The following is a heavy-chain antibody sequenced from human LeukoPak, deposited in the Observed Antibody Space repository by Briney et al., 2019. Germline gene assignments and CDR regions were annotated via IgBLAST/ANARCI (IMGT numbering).Heavy chain of an antibody. CDR1: RGTFSSYA. J-gene: IGHJ6*03. CDR3: AREYRAIAAQYYYYYYMDV. D-gene: IGHD6-6*01. V-gene: IGHV1-69*06. CDR2: IIPIFGTA. Sequence: GASVKVSCKASRGTFSSYAISWVRQAPGQGLEWMGGIIPIFGTANYAQKFQGRVTITADKSTSTAYMELSSLRSEDTAVYYCAREYRAIAAQYYYYYYMDVWGKGTTVTVSS.